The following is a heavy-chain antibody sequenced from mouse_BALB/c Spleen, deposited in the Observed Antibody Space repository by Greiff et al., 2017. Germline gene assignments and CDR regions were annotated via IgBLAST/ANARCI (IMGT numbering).Heavy chain of an antibody. Sequence: EVQRVESGGGLVKPGGSLKLSCAASGFTFSSYAMSWVRQTPEKRLEWVASISSGGSTYYPDSVKGRFTISRDNARNILYLQMSSLRSEDTAMYYCARGEGYDYDDAMDYWGQGTSVTVSS. CDR3: ARGEGYDYDDAMDY. D-gene: IGHD2-4*01. J-gene: IGHJ4*01. CDR2: ISSGGST. CDR1: GFTFSSYA. V-gene: IGHV5-6-5*01.